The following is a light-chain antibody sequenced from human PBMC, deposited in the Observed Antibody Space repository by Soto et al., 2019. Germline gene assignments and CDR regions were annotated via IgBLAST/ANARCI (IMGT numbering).Light chain of an antibody. V-gene: IGLV2-14*01. CDR1: GSDVGGYNF. J-gene: IGLJ1*01. CDR3: TSYTSSSTLDV. Sequence: QSALTQPASVSGSPGQTIAISCTGTGSDVGGYNFVSWYRQHPGKAPQLIIYEVSNRPSGVSNRFSGSKSGHTASLTISGLQSEDEADYFCTSYTSSSTLDVFGTGTKLTVL. CDR2: EVS.